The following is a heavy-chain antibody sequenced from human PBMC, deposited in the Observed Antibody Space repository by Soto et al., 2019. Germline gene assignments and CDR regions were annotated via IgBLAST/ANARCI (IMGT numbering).Heavy chain of an antibody. CDR2: INPGSVTR. Sequence: EVQMVESGGGLVQPGGSLRLSCAVSGLTFTTYNFNWVRQAPGKGVEWISFINPGSVTRHYADSVKGRFTTSRDNAKNSLYLLMHSLTDVDTAVYDCVRAGKGDSYGYFYWGQGTLVTVSS. J-gene: IGHJ4*02. D-gene: IGHD5-18*01. CDR3: VRAGKGDSYGYFY. CDR1: GLTFTTYN. V-gene: IGHV3-48*02.